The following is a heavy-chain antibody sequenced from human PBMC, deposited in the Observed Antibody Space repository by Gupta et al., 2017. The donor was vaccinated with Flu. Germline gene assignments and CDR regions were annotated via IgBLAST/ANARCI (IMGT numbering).Heavy chain of an antibody. CDR3: ARRIAVAGTNQMGAFDY. J-gene: IGHJ4*02. CDR2: IYSGGST. D-gene: IGHD6-19*01. CDR1: GFTVSSNY. Sequence: EVQLVETGGGLIQPGGSLRLSCAASGFTVSSNYMSWVRQAPGKGLEWVSVIYSGGSTYYADSVKGRFTISRDNSKNTLYLQMNSLRAEDTAVYYCARRIAVAGTNQMGAFDYWGQGTLVTVSS. V-gene: IGHV3-53*02.